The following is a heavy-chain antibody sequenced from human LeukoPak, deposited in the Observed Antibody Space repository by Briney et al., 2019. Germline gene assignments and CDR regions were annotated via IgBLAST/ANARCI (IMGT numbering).Heavy chain of an antibody. D-gene: IGHD3-22*01. V-gene: IGHV3-23*01. CDR3: AIMRGYYDGSGYWVQ. J-gene: IGHJ1*01. CDR2: ITPNADRT. Sequence: GGSLRLSCAASGFTFGSYGMSWVRQAPGKGLEWVSFITPNADRTSYADSVEGRFTISRDNPRNTLYMQMNSLRDEDAALYYCAIMRGYYDGSGYWVQWGQGTLVTVSS. CDR1: GFTFGSYG.